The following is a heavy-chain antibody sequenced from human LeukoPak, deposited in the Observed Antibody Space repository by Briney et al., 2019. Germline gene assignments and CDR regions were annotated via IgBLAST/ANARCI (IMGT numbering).Heavy chain of an antibody. Sequence: PGGSLRLSCAASGFAFSRYLMHGLRHAPGKGLVGVSRIQTDEKDTTYADSVKGRFTISRDNAKNTLYLQMDSLRVGEDTAVYYCARAAGNTYAMDVWGKGTTVTVSS. V-gene: IGHV3-74*03. J-gene: IGHJ6*03. CDR2: IQTDEKDT. CDR3: ARAAGNTYAMDV. D-gene: IGHD2/OR15-2a*01. CDR1: GFAFSRYL.